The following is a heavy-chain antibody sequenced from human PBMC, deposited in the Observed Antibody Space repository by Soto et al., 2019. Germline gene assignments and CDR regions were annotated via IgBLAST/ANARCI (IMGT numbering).Heavy chain of an antibody. V-gene: IGHV4-39*01. CDR1: GGSISSSSYY. J-gene: IGHJ4*02. D-gene: IGHD3-22*01. CDR2: IYYSGST. Sequence: QLQLQESGPGLVKPSETLSLTCTVSGGSISSSSYYWGWIRQPPGKGLEWIGSIYYSGSTYYNPSLKSRVTRSVDTSKNQFSLKLSSVTAADTAVYYCARLCVVTYYFDYWGQGTLVTVSS. CDR3: ARLCVVTYYFDY.